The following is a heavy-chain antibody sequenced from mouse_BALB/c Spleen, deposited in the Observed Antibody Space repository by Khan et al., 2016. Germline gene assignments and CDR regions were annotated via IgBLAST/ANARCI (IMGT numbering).Heavy chain of an antibody. Sequence: VQLQQSGAELVKPGASVKLSCTAPGFNIKDTYMHWVKQRPEQGLEWIGRIDPANVNTKYDPKFQGKATITADTSSNTAYLQLSSLTSEDTAVYYCTREGYYHYWGQGTTLTVSS. V-gene: IGHV14-3*02. J-gene: IGHJ2*01. CDR2: IDPANVNT. CDR1: GFNIKDTY. D-gene: IGHD2-3*01. CDR3: TREGYYHY.